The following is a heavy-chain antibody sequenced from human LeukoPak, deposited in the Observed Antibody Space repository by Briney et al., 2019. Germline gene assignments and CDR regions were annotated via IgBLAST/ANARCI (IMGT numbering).Heavy chain of an antibody. CDR1: GGPIKRYY. CDR2: IYTSGST. CDR3: GSHVGLLFEYSSSRGRFDP. V-gene: IGHV4-4*09. D-gene: IGHD6-6*01. Sequence: PWDTLSLTRTVWGGPIKRYYRRWIPQPPGKGLEGIGYIYTSGSTNYNPSLKSRVTISVETTQKQFFLKLSSVAAARTALYYCGSHVGLLFEYSSSRGRFDPWGRGTLVLVSS. J-gene: IGHJ5*02.